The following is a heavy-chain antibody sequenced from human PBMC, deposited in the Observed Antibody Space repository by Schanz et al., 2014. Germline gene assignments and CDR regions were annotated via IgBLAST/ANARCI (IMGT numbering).Heavy chain of an antibody. CDR2: IRSSSTPI. J-gene: IGHJ3*02. V-gene: IGHV3-48*01. Sequence: EVQLVESGGGWVQPGGSLRLSCAASGFTFSDYSMNWVRQAPGKGPEWVSYIRSSSTPIYYADSVKGRFTISRDNAKNSVFLQMNGLRAEDTAVYYCARVALPGYSSPRDAFDIWGQGTMVTVSS. CDR3: ARVALPGYSSPRDAFDI. CDR1: GFTFSDYS. D-gene: IGHD5-18*01.